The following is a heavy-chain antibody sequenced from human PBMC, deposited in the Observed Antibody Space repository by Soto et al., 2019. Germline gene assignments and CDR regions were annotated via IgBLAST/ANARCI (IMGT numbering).Heavy chain of an antibody. D-gene: IGHD3-22*01. CDR2: IWNDGIRK. J-gene: IGHJ4*02. CDR3: ARDDDYEANAFDY. V-gene: IGHV3-33*01. Sequence: PGGSLRLSCAASGFTFSSYGMHWVRQAPGKGLEWVALIWNDGIRKVYVDSVKGRFTISRDNSKNTLDLQMNSLRAEDTAVYYCARDDDYEANAFDYWGPGTLLTVSS. CDR1: GFTFSSYG.